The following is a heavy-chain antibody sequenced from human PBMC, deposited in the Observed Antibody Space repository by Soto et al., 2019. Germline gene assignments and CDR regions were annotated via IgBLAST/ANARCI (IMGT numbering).Heavy chain of an antibody. V-gene: IGHV3-15*01. CDR2: IKSKTDGGTT. CDR3: TTVIGFLEWAEAGL. Sequence: EVQLVESGGGLVKPGGSLRLSCAASGFTFSNAWMSWVRQAPGKGLEWVGRIKSKTDGGTTDYAAPVKGRFTISRDDSKNTLYLQMNSLKTEDTAVYYCTTVIGFLEWAEAGLWGQGTLVTVSS. D-gene: IGHD3-3*01. CDR1: GFTFSNAW. J-gene: IGHJ4*02.